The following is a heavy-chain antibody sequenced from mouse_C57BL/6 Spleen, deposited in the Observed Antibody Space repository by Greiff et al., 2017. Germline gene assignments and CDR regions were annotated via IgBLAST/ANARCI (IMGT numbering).Heavy chain of an antibody. D-gene: IGHD2-3*01. J-gene: IGHJ1*03. Sequence: VKLMESGPGILQSSQTLSLTCSFSGFSLSASGMGVSWIRQPSGKGLEWLAHIYWDDDKRYNPSLKSRLTISKDTSRNQVFLKITSVDTADTATYYCARASYDGYYGWYFDVWGTGTTVTVSS. CDR1: GFSLSASGMG. CDR2: IYWDDDK. CDR3: ARASYDGYYGWYFDV. V-gene: IGHV8-12*01.